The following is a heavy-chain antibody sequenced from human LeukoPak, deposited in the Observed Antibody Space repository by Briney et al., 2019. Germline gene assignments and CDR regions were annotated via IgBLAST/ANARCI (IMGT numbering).Heavy chain of an antibody. CDR1: GGSISSSSYY. Sequence: SETLSLTCTVSGGSISSSSYYWGWIRQPPGKGLEWIGSIYYSGSTYYNPSLKSRVTISVDTSKNQFSLKLSPVTAADTAVYYCARHVLWFGELLHYKNWFDPWGQGTLVTVSS. CDR3: ARHVLWFGELLHYKNWFDP. J-gene: IGHJ5*02. D-gene: IGHD3-10*01. CDR2: IYYSGST. V-gene: IGHV4-39*01.